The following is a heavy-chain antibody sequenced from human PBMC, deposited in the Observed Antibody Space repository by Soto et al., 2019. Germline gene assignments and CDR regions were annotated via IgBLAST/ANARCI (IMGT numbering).Heavy chain of an antibody. CDR3: ARMPYSYYAMDV. D-gene: IGHD2-2*01. J-gene: IGHJ6*02. Sequence: QVQLQESGPGLVEPAGTLSLTCAVSGGPIRRYNWWSWVRQPPGKGLEWIGEIHHDGGTNYNTSLKSRVTISVDNAKNHLSLNLNSVTAADAAIYYCARMPYSYYAMDVWGQGTTVTVSS. CDR1: GGPIRRYNW. CDR2: IHHDGGT. V-gene: IGHV4-4*02.